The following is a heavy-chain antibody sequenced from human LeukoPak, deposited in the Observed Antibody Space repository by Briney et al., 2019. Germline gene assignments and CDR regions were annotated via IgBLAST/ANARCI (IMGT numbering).Heavy chain of an antibody. CDR3: TRRNYGSGSLDY. D-gene: IGHD3-10*01. CDR1: GFTFRNYA. V-gene: IGHV3-23*01. CDR2: ISGSGINT. J-gene: IGHJ4*02. Sequence: GGSLRLSCAASGFTFRNYAVSWVRQAPGKGLEWVSAISGSGINTYYADSVKGRFTISRDNSKNTLYLQMNSLKTEDTAVYYCTRRNYGSGSLDYWGQGTLVTVSS.